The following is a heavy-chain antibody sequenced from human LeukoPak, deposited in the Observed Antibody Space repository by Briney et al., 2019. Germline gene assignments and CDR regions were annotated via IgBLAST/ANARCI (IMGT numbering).Heavy chain of an antibody. J-gene: IGHJ4*02. CDR2: ISGSATTM. CDR3: ARGTVAGKAPY. D-gene: IGHD6-19*01. V-gene: IGHV3-48*01. Sequence: PGGSLRLSCEASGFTFSNYNMNWVRQAPGKGLEWLSYISGSATTMYSADSVKGRFTISRDNAKNSLYLQMNSLRAEDTAVYYCARGTVAGKAPYWGQGTLVTVSS. CDR1: GFTFSNYN.